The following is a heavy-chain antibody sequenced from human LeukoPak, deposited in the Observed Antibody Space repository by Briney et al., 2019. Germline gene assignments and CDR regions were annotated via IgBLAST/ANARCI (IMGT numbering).Heavy chain of an antibody. CDR1: GFTFSSFW. Sequence: GGSLRLSCVASGFTFSSFWMSWVRQAPGEGLEWVSSISSTSSYISYADSVKGRFTISRDNAKNSLYLQMNSLRAEDTAVYYCGRQAAPDYWGQGTLVTVSS. J-gene: IGHJ4*02. CDR3: GRQAAPDY. V-gene: IGHV3-21*01. D-gene: IGHD6-13*01. CDR2: ISSTSSYI.